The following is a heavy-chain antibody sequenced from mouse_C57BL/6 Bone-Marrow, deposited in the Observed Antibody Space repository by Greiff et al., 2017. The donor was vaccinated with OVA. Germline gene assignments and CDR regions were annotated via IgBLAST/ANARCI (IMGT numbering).Heavy chain of an antibody. CDR1: GYTFTSYW. V-gene: IGHV1-64*01. Sequence: VQLQQPGAELVKPGASVKLSCKASGYTFTSYWMHWVKQRPGHGLEWIGMIHPNSGSNNYNEKFKSKATLTVDKSSSTAYMQLSSLTSEDSAVYYCARDATFAYWGQGTLVTVSA. J-gene: IGHJ3*01. CDR3: ARDATFAY. CDR2: IHPNSGSN.